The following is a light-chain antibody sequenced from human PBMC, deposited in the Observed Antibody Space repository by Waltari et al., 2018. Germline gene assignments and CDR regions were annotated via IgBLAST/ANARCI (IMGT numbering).Light chain of an antibody. J-gene: IGLJ1*01. CDR3: QSYDSSLSGLV. Sequence: VLTQPPSVSVVPGQRVTISCTGSSSNIGAGYDVHWYQQLPGTAPKLLIYGNSNRPSGVPDRFSGSKSGTSASLAITGLQAEDEADYYCQSYDSSLSGLVFGTGTKVTVL. CDR1: SSNIGAGYD. CDR2: GNS. V-gene: IGLV1-40*01.